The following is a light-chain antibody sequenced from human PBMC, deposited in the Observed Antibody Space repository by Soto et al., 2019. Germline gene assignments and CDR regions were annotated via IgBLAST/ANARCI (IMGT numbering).Light chain of an antibody. CDR1: SSDVGGYNY. CDR2: EVD. Sequence: QSALAQPPSASGSPGQSVTISCTGTSSDVGGYNYVSWYQHHPGKAPKLIIYEVDERPSGVPDRFSGSKSGNTASLTVSGLQAEDEADYYCSSYVGSNNFPYXFGTGPKVTV. CDR3: SSYVGSNNFPYX. J-gene: IGLJ1*01. V-gene: IGLV2-8*01.